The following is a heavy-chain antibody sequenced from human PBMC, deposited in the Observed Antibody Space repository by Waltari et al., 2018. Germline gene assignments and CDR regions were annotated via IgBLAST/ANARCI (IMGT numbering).Heavy chain of an antibody. D-gene: IGHD2-2*01. CDR1: GGSISSHY. CDR2: CDYRGRT. CDR3: ARAVDHRYQLRTFDD. V-gene: IGHV4-59*11. J-gene: IGHJ4*02. Sequence: QVQLQESGPGLVKPSETLSLTCTVSGGSISSHYWSWIRKPPGKGVEWIEYCDYRGRTNDNPSLKSRVTITVDTSKDQFSLKLRSVTAADTAVYYCARAVDHRYQLRTFDDWGQGTLVTVSS.